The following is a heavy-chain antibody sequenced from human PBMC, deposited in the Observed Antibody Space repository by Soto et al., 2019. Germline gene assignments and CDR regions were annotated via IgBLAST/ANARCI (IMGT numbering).Heavy chain of an antibody. Sequence: PSETLSLTCTLSGGSVRAPDWWNWVRQSPDKGLEWIAEVHISGHSNYNPSLRSRVSVSIDSSKNQFYLNLNSVTAADTAIYNCARVRQGCSANNCYFDPWGQGTQVTVS. V-gene: IGHV4-4*02. D-gene: IGHD1-1*01. J-gene: IGHJ5*01. CDR1: GGSVRAPDW. CDR2: VHISGHS. CDR3: ARVRQGCSANNCYFDP.